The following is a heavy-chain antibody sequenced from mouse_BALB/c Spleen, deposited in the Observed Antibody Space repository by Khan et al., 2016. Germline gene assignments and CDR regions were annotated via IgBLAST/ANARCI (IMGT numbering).Heavy chain of an antibody. CDR2: IYPGDGDT. Sequence: QVQLKQSGAELARPGASVKLSCKASGYTFTSYWMQWVKQRPGQGLEWIGAIYPGDGDTRYTQKFKGKATLTADKSSSTAYMQLSSLASEDSAVYYCAGGKGLRYWYFDVWGAGTTVTVSS. J-gene: IGHJ1*01. CDR1: GYTFTSYW. V-gene: IGHV1-87*01. D-gene: IGHD1-1*01. CDR3: AGGKGLRYWYFDV.